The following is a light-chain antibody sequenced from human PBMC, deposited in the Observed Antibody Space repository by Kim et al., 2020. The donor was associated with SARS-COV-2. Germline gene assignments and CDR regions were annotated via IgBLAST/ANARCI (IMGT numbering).Light chain of an antibody. CDR2: AAS. CDR3: LQHKSYPLT. CDR1: QGISNY. V-gene: IGKV1-17*03. J-gene: IGKJ1*01. Sequence: ASVGDIVNINSRASQGISNYVAWVQQKPGKVPKRLIYAASSLQSGVPSRFSGSGSGTEFTHTISSLQPEDFATYYCLQHKSYPLTFGQGTKVEIK.